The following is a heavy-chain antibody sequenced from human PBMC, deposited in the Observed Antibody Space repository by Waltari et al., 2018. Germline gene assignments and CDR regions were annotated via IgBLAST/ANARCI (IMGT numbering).Heavy chain of an antibody. V-gene: IGHV1-8*03. CDR3: ARLRGWGPDAFDI. CDR1: GYTFTSYD. J-gene: IGHJ3*02. Sequence: QVQLVQSGAEVKKPGASVKVSCKASGYTFTSYDINWVRQATGQGLEWMGWMKPYSGNTGHAQKVQGRVTITRNTSISTAYMELSSLRSEDTAGYYCARLRGWGPDAFDIWGQGTMVTVSS. D-gene: IGHD3-16*01. CDR2: MKPYSGNT.